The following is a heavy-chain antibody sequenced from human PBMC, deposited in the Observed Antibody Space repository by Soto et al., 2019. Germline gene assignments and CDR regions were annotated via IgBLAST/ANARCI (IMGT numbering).Heavy chain of an antibody. V-gene: IGHV3-21*01. CDR2: ISSSSSYI. J-gene: IGHJ6*03. D-gene: IGHD3-22*01. CDR3: ARGIVAIYDYYYYMDV. Sequence: GGSLRLSCAASGFTFSSYSMNWVRQAPGKGLEWVSSISSSSSYIYYADSVKGRFTISRDNAKNSLYLQMNSLRAEDTAVYYCARGIVAIYDYYYYMDVWGKGTTATVSS. CDR1: GFTFSSYS.